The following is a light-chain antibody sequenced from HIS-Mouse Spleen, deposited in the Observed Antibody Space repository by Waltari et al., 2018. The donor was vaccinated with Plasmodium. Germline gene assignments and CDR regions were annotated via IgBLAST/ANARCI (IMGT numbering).Light chain of an antibody. CDR2: QDC. CDR3: QAWDSSTVV. Sequence: SYELTQPPSVSVSPGQTASITCSGDKLGDKYACWYQQKPGQSPVLVIYQDCKRPPGSPERFSCSNSGNTATLTISGTQAMDEADYYCQAWDSSTVVFGGGTKLTVL. V-gene: IGLV3-1*01. CDR1: KLGDKY. J-gene: IGLJ2*01.